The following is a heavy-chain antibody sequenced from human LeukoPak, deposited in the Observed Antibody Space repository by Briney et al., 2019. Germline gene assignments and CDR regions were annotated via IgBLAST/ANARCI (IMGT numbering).Heavy chain of an antibody. J-gene: IGHJ4*02. CDR2: IHRSGST. Sequence: PSETVSLTCTVSLDSTTSNFWSWVRQPPGKGLEWIGEIHRSGSTNYNPSLQSRVTISIDRSKNQIALELSSVTAADTAVYYCAREIVGGFNPGAYWGQGTLVTLSS. CDR3: AREIVGGFNPGAY. CDR1: LDSTTSNF. D-gene: IGHD1-14*01. V-gene: IGHV4-4*02.